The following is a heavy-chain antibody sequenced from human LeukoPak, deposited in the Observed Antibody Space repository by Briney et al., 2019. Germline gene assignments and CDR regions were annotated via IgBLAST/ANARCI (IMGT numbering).Heavy chain of an antibody. J-gene: IGHJ4*02. CDR1: GFTFGSYA. Sequence: GGSLRLSCAASGFTFGSYAMIWVRQAPGNGLEWVSHISASGGATYYADSVKGRFTISRVTSKNTLYLQMNSLRPEDTAVYFCAKDGKKYGSTWDFDYWGQGILVTVSS. CDR3: AKDGKKYGSTWDFDY. CDR2: ISASGGAT. D-gene: IGHD6-13*01. V-gene: IGHV3-23*01.